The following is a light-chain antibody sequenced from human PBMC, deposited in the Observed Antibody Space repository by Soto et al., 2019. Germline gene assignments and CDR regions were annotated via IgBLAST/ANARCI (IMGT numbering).Light chain of an antibody. Sequence: AISLTQSPSSISASVGDTVNITCSASQGIRHDLGWYQQKPGQAPKLLIYTTSTLQSGVPSRFRGSGSGTDFTLTISSLEPEDFAVYYCQQRSNWPPVTCGGGTKVDIK. CDR3: QQRSNWPPVT. V-gene: IGKV1-6*01. J-gene: IGKJ4*01. CDR2: TTS. CDR1: QGIRHD.